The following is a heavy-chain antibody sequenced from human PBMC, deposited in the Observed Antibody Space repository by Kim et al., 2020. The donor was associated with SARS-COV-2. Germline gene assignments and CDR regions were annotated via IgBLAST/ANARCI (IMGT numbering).Heavy chain of an antibody. CDR1: GFTFSSHV. CDR3: AKRLWVGELGVGPFDY. D-gene: IGHD3-10*01. CDR2: ISGSSGST. Sequence: GGSLRLSCVASGFTFSSHVMTWVRQAPGKGLEWVSTISGSSGSTHYADSVKGRFTMSRDNSRSTLFLQMDILRVEDTAIYYCAKRLWVGELGVGPFDYWGQGALVTVSS. V-gene: IGHV3-23*01. J-gene: IGHJ4*02.